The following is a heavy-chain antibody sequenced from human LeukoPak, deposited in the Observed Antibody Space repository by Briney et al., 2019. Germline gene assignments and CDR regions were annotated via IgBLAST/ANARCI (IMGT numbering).Heavy chain of an antibody. D-gene: IGHD2-2*01. Sequence: PGGSLRLSCAGSGFTFSNYAMRWVRQVPGKGLEWVSAISGSGGSTYYADSVKGRFTISRDNSKNTLYLQMNSLRAEDTAVYYCAKGCSSTSCYQFDYWGQGTLVTVSS. CDR3: AKGCSSTSCYQFDY. CDR1: GFTFSNYA. J-gene: IGHJ4*02. CDR2: ISGSGGST. V-gene: IGHV3-23*01.